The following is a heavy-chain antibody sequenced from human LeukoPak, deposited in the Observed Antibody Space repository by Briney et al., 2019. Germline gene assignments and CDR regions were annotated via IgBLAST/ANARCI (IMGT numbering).Heavy chain of an antibody. CDR1: GFTFDDYD. J-gene: IGHJ4*02. D-gene: IGHD3-9*01. V-gene: IGHV3-48*03. Sequence: PGGSLRLSCAASGFTFDDYDIHWVRQAPGKGLEWVSYISSSGSTIYYADSVKGRFTISRDNAKNSLYLQMNSLRAEDTAVYYCARSLYDILTGYHSPFDYWGQGTLVTVSS. CDR2: ISSSGSTI. CDR3: ARSLYDILTGYHSPFDY.